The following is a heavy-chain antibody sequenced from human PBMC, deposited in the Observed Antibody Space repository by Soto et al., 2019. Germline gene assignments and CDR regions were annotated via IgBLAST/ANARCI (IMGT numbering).Heavy chain of an antibody. Sequence: PSETLSLTCTVSGGSISPSNYFWAWTRQPPGKRPEWIGYISYSGSTNYNPSLKSRVTISVDTSKNRFSLKLSSVTAADTAVYYCARDRSGGYSSSWPNYYYYGMDVWGQGTTVTVSS. D-gene: IGHD6-13*01. CDR2: ISYSGST. V-gene: IGHV4-39*07. CDR3: ARDRSGGYSSSWPNYYYYGMDV. J-gene: IGHJ6*02. CDR1: GGSISPSNYF.